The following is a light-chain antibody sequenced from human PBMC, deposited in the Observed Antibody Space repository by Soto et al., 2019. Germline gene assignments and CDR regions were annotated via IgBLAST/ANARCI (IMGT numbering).Light chain of an antibody. Sequence: DIQMTQSPTSLSASVGDRVTITCRASQDIRNFEARYQQQQGKAPKLLIYAASTLQSGVPSRFSGSGSGTDFTLTSNSLQPEDVATYSCQKYRSVPVFGPGTKVEIK. J-gene: IGKJ3*01. CDR2: AAS. V-gene: IGKV1-27*01. CDR3: QKYRSVPV. CDR1: QDIRNF.